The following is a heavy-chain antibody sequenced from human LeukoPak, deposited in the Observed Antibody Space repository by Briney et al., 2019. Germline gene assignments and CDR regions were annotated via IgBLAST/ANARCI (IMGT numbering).Heavy chain of an antibody. V-gene: IGHV4-59*01. Sequence: SETLSPTCTVSGGSISSYYWSWIRQPPGKGLEWIGYIYYSGSTNYNPSLKSRVTISVDTSKNQFSLKLSSVTAADTAVYYCARGYSSSWYRYFDYWGQGTLVTVSS. J-gene: IGHJ4*02. CDR2: IYYSGST. CDR3: ARGYSSSWYRYFDY. CDR1: GGSISSYY. D-gene: IGHD6-13*01.